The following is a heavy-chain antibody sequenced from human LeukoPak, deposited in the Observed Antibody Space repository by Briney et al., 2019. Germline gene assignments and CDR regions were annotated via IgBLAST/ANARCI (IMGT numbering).Heavy chain of an antibody. CDR2: IYYSGST. D-gene: IGHD4-17*01. V-gene: IGHV4-59*01. CDR1: GGSINSYY. Sequence: PSETLSLICTVSGGSINSYYWSWLRQPPGKGLEWLGYIYYSGSTNYNPSLKSRLTISADKSNSKFSLKLSSVTAADTAVYYCARRLYGDLRFDPWGQGILVTVSS. J-gene: IGHJ5*02. CDR3: ARRLYGDLRFDP.